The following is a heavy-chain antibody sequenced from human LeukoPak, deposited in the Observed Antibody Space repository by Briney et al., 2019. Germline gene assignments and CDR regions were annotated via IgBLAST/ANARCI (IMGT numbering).Heavy chain of an antibody. V-gene: IGHV3-64*04. Sequence: GGSLRLSCSASGFTFSSYAMHWVRQAPGKGLEYASAISSNGGSTYYADSVKGRFTISRDNSKNTLYLQLNSLRAEDTAVYYCAKKATVTTNYFDYWGQGTLVTVSS. CDR3: AKKATVTTNYFDY. J-gene: IGHJ4*02. D-gene: IGHD4-17*01. CDR1: GFTFSSYA. CDR2: ISSNGGST.